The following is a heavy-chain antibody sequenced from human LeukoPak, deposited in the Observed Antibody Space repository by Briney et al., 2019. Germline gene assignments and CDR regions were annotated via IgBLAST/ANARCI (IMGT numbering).Heavy chain of an antibody. V-gene: IGHV4-59*01. D-gene: IGHD5-24*01. CDR3: ARAMAGLDP. J-gene: IGHJ5*02. CDR1: GGSISSYY. CDR2: IYYSGST. Sequence: SETLSLTCTVSGGSISSYYWSWIRQPPGKGLEWIGYIYYSGSTNYNPSLKSRVTISVDTSKNHFSLKLSSVTAADTAVYYCARAMAGLDPWGQGTLVTVSS.